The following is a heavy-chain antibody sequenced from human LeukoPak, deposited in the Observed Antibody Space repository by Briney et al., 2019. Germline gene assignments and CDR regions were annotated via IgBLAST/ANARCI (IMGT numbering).Heavy chain of an antibody. CDR1: GFTFTTYS. CDR3: ARDLYGDYSFDY. CDR2: ISGSTSNI. V-gene: IGHV3-48*02. J-gene: IGHJ4*02. D-gene: IGHD4-17*01. Sequence: RGSLRLSCAASGFTFTTYSMNWVRQAPGKGLEWVSYISGSTSNIKYADSVMGRFAISRDNAKNSLYLQMNSLRDEDTAVYYCARDLYGDYSFDYWGQGTLVTVSS.